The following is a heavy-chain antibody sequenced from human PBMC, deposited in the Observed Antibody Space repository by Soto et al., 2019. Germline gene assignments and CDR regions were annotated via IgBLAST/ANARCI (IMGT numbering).Heavy chain of an antibody. D-gene: IGHD3-3*02. V-gene: IGHV1-69*12. J-gene: IGHJ6*02. CDR3: ARDKDRQQLGGNYYYILDV. CDR2: IMPIFATP. CDR1: GVTFSTSA. Sequence: QVQLMQSGAEVKKPGASVKVSCKASGVTFSTSAISWVRQAPGEGLEWVGGIMPIFATPDYAQKFQGRVTIPADESTATAYLELTSLTTDDTAVYYCARDKDRQQLGGNYYYILDVWGQGNAITVSS.